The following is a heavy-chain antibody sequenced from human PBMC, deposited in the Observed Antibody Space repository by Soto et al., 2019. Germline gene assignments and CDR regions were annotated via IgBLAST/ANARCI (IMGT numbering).Heavy chain of an antibody. CDR1: GYTFTSFH. J-gene: IGHJ4*02. CDR3: ARDAPPEDF. Sequence: QVQLVQSGAEVKKPGASVKVSCKDSGYTFTSFHISWVRQAPGQGLEWMGWISAYNGNTNYTQKLQGRVTMTTDTSTSTAYMELRSLRSDVTAVYYWARDAPPEDFWGQGTRVSVSS. V-gene: IGHV1-18*01. CDR2: ISAYNGNT.